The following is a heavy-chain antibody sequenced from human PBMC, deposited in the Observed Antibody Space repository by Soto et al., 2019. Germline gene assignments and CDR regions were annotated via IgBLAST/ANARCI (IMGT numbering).Heavy chain of an antibody. Sequence: EVQLVESGGGLVQPGRSLRLSCAASGFTFDDYAMHWVRQAPGKGLEWVSGISWNSGSIGYADSVKGRFTISRDNAKNSLYLQMNSLRAEDTALYYCAKGLPGDSCSLDYWGQGTLVTVSS. CDR3: AKGLPGDSCSLDY. V-gene: IGHV3-9*01. D-gene: IGHD2-15*01. CDR2: ISWNSGSI. J-gene: IGHJ4*02. CDR1: GFTFDDYA.